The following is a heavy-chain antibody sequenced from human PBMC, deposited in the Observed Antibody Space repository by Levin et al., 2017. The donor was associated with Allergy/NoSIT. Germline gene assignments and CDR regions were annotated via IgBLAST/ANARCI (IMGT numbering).Heavy chain of an antibody. J-gene: IGHJ4*02. V-gene: IGHV3-23*01. CDR1: GFTFSSHG. Sequence: GGSLRLSCAASGFTFSSHGMSWVRQAPGKGLEWVSGISGSGGGTFYADSVKGRFTISRDNSKNTLYLQMSSLRAEDTAVYYCTRGFYGMDYWGQGTLVTVSS. CDR2: ISGSGGGT. D-gene: IGHD2/OR15-2a*01. CDR3: TRGFYGMDY.